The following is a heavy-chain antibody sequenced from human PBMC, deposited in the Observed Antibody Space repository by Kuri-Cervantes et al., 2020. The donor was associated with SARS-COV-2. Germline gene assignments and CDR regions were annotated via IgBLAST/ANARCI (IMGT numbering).Heavy chain of an antibody. V-gene: IGHV1-69*04. Sequence: SVKVSCKVSGYTLTELSMHWVRQAPGQGLEWMGRIIPIFGIASYAQKLQGRVTITADKSTSTAYMELSSLRSEDTAVYYCARDAAADNLSDYWGQGTLVTVSS. CDR1: GYTLTELS. D-gene: IGHD6-13*01. CDR2: IIPIFGIA. J-gene: IGHJ4*02. CDR3: ARDAAADNLSDY.